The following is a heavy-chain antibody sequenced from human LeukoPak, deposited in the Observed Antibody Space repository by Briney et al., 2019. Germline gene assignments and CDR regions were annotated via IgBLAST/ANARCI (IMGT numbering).Heavy chain of an antibody. J-gene: IGHJ6*03. V-gene: IGHV4-4*07. CDR1: TDSMYGYY. D-gene: IGHD4-11*01. Sequence: SETLSLTCTASTDSMYGYYWSWIRQPAGKGLEWIGRVHNKGTTNYNPSLKSRVTMSLDMSKNLFSLHLRSVTAADTAVYYCARAGYSNYGYTYYFYYMDVWGKGTTVTVSS. CDR2: VHNKGTT. CDR3: ARAGYSNYGYTYYFYYMDV.